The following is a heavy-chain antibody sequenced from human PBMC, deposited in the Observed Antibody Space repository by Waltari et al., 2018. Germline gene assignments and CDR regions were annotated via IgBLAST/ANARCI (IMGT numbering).Heavy chain of an antibody. J-gene: IGHJ6*02. V-gene: IGHV1-69*08. CDR2: IIPIFGTA. D-gene: IGHD2-2*01. Sequence: QVQLVQSGAEVMTPGSSVQFSCKASGGTFSSYAIRWVRQAPGHVLDWMGRIIPIFGTANYAQKFQGRVTITADKSTSTAYMELSSLRSEDTAVYYCATLGYCSSTSCSTHYYYYYGMDVWGQGTTVTVSS. CDR1: GGTFSSYA. CDR3: ATLGYCSSTSCSTHYYYYYGMDV.